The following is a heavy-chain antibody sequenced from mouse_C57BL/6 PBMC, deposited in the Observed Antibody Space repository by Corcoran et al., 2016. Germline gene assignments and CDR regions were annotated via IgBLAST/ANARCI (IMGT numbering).Heavy chain of an antibody. CDR1: GYTFTTYG. J-gene: IGHJ1*03. Sequence: QIQLVQSGPELKKPGETVKISCKASGYTFTTYGMSWVKQAPGKGLKWMGWINTYSGVPTYADDFKGRFAFSLETSASTAYLQINNLKNEDTATYFCARWGGWLLLWYFDVWGTGTTVTVSS. V-gene: IGHV9-3*01. CDR2: INTYSGVP. CDR3: ARWGGWLLLWYFDV. D-gene: IGHD2-3*01.